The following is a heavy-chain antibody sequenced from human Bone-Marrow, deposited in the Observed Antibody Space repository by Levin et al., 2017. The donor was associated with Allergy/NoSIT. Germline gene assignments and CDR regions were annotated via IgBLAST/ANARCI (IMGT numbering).Heavy chain of an antibody. J-gene: IGHJ4*02. CDR3: AKQRPAGSGWYGDH. CDR1: GFTFSDYG. Sequence: GGSLRLSCVASGFTFSDYGMMWVRQAPGKGLEWVSDINGRGDIIHYADSVKGRFTISRDNDDNTVYLYMDGLRTEDTAIYYCAKQRPAGSGWYGDHWGQGVLVNVSS. CDR2: INGRGDII. D-gene: IGHD6-19*01. V-gene: IGHV3-23*01.